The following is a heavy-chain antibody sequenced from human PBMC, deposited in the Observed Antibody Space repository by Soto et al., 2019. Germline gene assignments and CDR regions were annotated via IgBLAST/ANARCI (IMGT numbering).Heavy chain of an antibody. V-gene: IGHV4-30-4*01. CDR1: GGSLRRGAYS. CDR2: IYYSGST. CDR3: ARDFWEAAAGSGVSDYYYYGMDV. J-gene: IGHJ6*02. D-gene: IGHD6-13*01. Sequence: NPSETLSLTCTVSGGSLRRGAYSWSCIRQSPGKCLGWIGYIYYSGSTYYNPSLKSRVTISVDTSKNQFSLKLSSVTAADTAVYYCARDFWEAAAGSGVSDYYYYGMDVWGQGTTVT.